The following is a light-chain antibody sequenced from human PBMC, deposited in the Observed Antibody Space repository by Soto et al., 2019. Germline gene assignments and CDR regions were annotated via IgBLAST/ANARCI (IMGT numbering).Light chain of an antibody. V-gene: IGKV3-20*01. J-gene: IGKJ5*01. Sequence: PGARATLSCRASQSLITRYLAWYQPQPGQAPRLLIYGSSSRATGIPDRFSGRGSGTDFTLTISRLEPEDFAVYSYQQYGTSLTFGQGTRLEIK. CDR3: QQYGTSLT. CDR2: GSS. CDR1: QSLITRY.